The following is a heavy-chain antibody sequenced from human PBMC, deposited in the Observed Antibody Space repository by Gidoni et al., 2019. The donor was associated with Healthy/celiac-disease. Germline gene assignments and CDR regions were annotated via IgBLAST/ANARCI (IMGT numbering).Heavy chain of an antibody. Sequence: QVQLQESGPGLVKPSETLSLTCTVSGGSISSYYWSWIRQPPGKGLEWIGYIYYSGSTNYNPSLKSRVTISVDTSKNQFSLKLSSVTAADTAVYYCARVGGWPNDAFDIWGQGTMVTVSS. CDR2: IYYSGST. CDR3: ARVGGWPNDAFDI. D-gene: IGHD6-19*01. J-gene: IGHJ3*02. CDR1: GGSISSYY. V-gene: IGHV4-59*01.